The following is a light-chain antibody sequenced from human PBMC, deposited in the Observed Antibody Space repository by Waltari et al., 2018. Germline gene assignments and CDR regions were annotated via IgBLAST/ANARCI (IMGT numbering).Light chain of an antibody. CDR3: QHYVRLPAT. V-gene: IGKV3-20*01. CDR1: QSVSRA. J-gene: IGKJ1*01. CDR2: GAS. Sequence: EIVLTQSPGILSLSPGERATLSCRASQSVSRALAWYQQKPGQAPRLLIYGASNRATGIPDRFIGGRSGTDFSLTISRLEPEDFAVYYCQHYVRLPATFGQGTKVEIK.